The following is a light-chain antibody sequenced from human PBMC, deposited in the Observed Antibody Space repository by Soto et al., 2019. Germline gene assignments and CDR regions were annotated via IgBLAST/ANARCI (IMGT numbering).Light chain of an antibody. Sequence: DIQMTQSPSSLSASVGDRVTITCRASQSISSYLNWYQQKPGKAPKLLIYAASSLQSGVPSRFSGSGSGTDFTLTISSLQPEDFATYDCQQSYSNPYTFGQGAKLESK. CDR3: QQSYSNPYT. CDR1: QSISSY. V-gene: IGKV1-39*01. J-gene: IGKJ2*01. CDR2: AAS.